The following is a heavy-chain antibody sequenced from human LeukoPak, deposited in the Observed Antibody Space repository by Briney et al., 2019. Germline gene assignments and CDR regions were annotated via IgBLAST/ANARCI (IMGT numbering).Heavy chain of an antibody. D-gene: IGHD3-22*01. CDR2: IYYGVNT. CDR3: ARHRSSSRGGSGFSQGQFDY. CDR1: GRSISSSGYY. Sequence: SETLSLTCTVSGRSISSSGYYWGWIRQPPGMGPEWFGCIYYGVNTYYNPSLKSRLTISVDTSKDLFSLKLSSVTAADTAVYYCARHRSSSRGGSGFSQGQFDYWGQGTLVTVSS. V-gene: IGHV4-39*01. J-gene: IGHJ4*02.